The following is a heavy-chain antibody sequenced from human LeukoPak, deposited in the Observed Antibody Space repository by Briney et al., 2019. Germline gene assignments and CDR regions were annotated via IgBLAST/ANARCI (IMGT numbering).Heavy chain of an antibody. D-gene: IGHD3-10*01. Sequence: SETLSLTCTVSGGSISDTSYYWGWILQSPGKGLGWIGSIYYSGSTYYNPSLKSRVTISVDTSKNQFSLKLSSVTAADTAVYYCARSPRDYYGSGRYIWGQGTLVTVSS. CDR3: ARSPRDYYGSGRYI. CDR1: GGSISDTSYY. CDR2: IYYSGST. V-gene: IGHV4-39*07. J-gene: IGHJ4*02.